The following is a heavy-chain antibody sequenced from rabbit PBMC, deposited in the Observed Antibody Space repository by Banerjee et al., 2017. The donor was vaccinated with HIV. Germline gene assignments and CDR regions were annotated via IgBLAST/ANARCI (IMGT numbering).Heavy chain of an antibody. Sequence: QEQLVESGGGLVQPEGSLTLTCTASGFSFSSSYYMCWVRQAPGKGLEWIGCINTGSGSAHYASWAISRLTISKTSSTTVTLQMTSLTAADTATYFCVREDISVWGFNLWGQGTLVTVS. J-gene: IGHJ4*01. CDR2: INTGSGSA. V-gene: IGHV1S45*01. CDR1: GFSFSSSYY. CDR3: VREDISVWGFNL. D-gene: IGHD4-1*01.